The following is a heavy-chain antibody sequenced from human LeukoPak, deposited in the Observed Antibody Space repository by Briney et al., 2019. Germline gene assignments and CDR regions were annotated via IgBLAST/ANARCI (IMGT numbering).Heavy chain of an antibody. CDR3: ARDWQQQLVPYYYYGMDV. CDR1: GFTVSSNY. V-gene: IGHV3-66*01. CDR2: IYSGGST. Sequence: GGSLRLSCAASGFTVSSNYMSWVRQAPGKWLELVSVIYSGGSTYYADSVKGRFTISRDNSKNTLYLQMNSLRAEDTAVYYCARDWQQQLVPYYYYGMDVWGQGTTVTVSS. D-gene: IGHD6-13*01. J-gene: IGHJ6*02.